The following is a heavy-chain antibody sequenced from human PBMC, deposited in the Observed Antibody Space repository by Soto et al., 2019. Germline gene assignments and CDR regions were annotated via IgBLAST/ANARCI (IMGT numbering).Heavy chain of an antibody. V-gene: IGHV3-74*01. CDR3: ARALDIVVVPAAIFNDFDY. J-gene: IGHJ4*02. CDR1: GFTFSSYW. Sequence: GGSLRLSCAASGFTFSSYWMHWVRQAPGKGLVWVSRINSDGSSTSYADSVKGRFTISRDNAKNTLYLQMNSLRAEDTAVYYCARALDIVVVPAAIFNDFDYWGQGTLVTVSS. D-gene: IGHD2-2*03. CDR2: INSDGSST.